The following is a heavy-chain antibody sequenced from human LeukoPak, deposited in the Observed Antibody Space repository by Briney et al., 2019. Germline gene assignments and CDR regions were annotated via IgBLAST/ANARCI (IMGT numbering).Heavy chain of an antibody. J-gene: IGHJ4*02. CDR1: GFTVSTTY. V-gene: IGHV3-53*01. Sequence: PGESLRLSCAASGFTVSTTYMTWVRKAPGKGLEWVSVIYKGGSTYYADSVKGRFTISRDISKNTLYLQMNSLRAEDTAVYYCARGAVTAPDYWGQGTLVTVSS. CDR2: IYKGGST. D-gene: IGHD2-21*02. CDR3: ARGAVTAPDY.